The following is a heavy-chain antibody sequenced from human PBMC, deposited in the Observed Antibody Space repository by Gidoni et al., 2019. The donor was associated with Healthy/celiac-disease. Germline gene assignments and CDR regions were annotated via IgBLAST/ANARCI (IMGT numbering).Heavy chain of an antibody. J-gene: IGHJ4*02. CDR1: GFPFDDYA. D-gene: IGHD5-12*01. V-gene: IGHV3-9*01. CDR2: ISWNSGSI. CDR3: AKDINFSGYEEVY. Sequence: EVQLVESGGGLVQPGRSLRLSCAASGFPFDDYAMHWVRQAPGKGLEWVSGISWNSGSIGYADSVKGRFTISRDNAKNSLYLQMNSLRAEDTALYYCAKDINFSGYEEVYWGQGTLVTVSS.